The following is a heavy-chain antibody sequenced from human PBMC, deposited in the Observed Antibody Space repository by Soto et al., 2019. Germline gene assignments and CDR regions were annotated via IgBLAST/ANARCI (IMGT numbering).Heavy chain of an antibody. CDR3: AKSPYNWNYDLHFDY. J-gene: IGHJ4*02. D-gene: IGHD1-7*01. Sequence: GGSLRLSCAASGFTFSSYAMSWVRQAPGKGLEWVSAISGSGGSTYYADSVKGRFTISSDNSKNTLYLQMNSLRAEDTAVYYCAKSPYNWNYDLHFDYWGQGTLVTVSS. CDR1: GFTFSSYA. CDR2: ISGSGGST. V-gene: IGHV3-23*01.